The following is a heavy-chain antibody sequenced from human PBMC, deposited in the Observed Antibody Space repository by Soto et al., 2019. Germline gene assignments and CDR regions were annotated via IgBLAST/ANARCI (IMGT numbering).Heavy chain of an antibody. V-gene: IGHV4-59*08. CDR2: MYYTGTT. Sequence: PSETLSLTCSVSGDSISSDYWSWIRQPPGKGLEWIGYMYYTGTTNYNPSLRSRVTISLNTSKNQLSLQLNSVTPEDTAVYYCARQSSSNYYCGLDVWGQGTTVTVSS. D-gene: IGHD6-6*01. CDR3: ARQSSSNYYCGLDV. CDR1: GDSISSDY. J-gene: IGHJ6*02.